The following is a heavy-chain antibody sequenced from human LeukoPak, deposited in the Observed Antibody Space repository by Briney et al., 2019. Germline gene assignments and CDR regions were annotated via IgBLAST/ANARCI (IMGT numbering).Heavy chain of an antibody. V-gene: IGHV3-48*04. CDR3: ARRAGAYSHPYDY. D-gene: IGHD4/OR15-4a*01. CDR2: ISSSGSTI. Sequence: GGSLRLSCAASGFTFSSYSMNWVRQAPGKGLEWVSYISSSGSTIYYADSVKGRFTISRDNAKNSLYLQMNSLRAEDTAVYYCARRAGAYSHPYDYWGQGTLVTVSS. CDR1: GFTFSSYS. J-gene: IGHJ4*02.